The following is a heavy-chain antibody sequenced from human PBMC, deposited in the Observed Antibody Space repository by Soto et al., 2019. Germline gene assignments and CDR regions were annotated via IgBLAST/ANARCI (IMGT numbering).Heavy chain of an antibody. CDR3: ASLGRHG. CDR1: GFSFIESW. D-gene: IGHD3-16*01. Sequence: GGSLRLSCAASGFSFIESWMDWVRQAPGKGPEWVANIKEDGSEKNYVDSVKGRFTISRDNAKNSLYLQMNSLRAEDTAVYYCASLGRHGWGQGTTVTVSS. V-gene: IGHV3-7*01. CDR2: IKEDGSEK. J-gene: IGHJ6*02.